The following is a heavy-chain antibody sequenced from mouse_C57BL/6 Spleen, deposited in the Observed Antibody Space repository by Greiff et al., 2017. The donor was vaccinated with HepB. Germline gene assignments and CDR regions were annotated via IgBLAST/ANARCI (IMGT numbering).Heavy chain of an antibody. CDR3: ARAPKGYYAMDD. V-gene: IGHV1-81*01. CDR2: IYPRSGNT. CDR1: GYTFTSYG. J-gene: IGHJ4*01. Sequence: QVQLKQSGAELARPGASVKLSCKASGYTFTSYGISWVKQRTGQGLEWIGEIYPRSGNTYYNEKFKGKATLTADKSSSTAYMELRSLTSEDSAVYFCARAPKGYYAMDDWGQGTSVTVSS.